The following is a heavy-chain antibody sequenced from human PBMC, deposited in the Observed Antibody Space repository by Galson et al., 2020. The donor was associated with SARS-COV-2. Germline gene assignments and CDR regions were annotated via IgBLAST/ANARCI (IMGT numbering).Heavy chain of an antibody. D-gene: IGHD3-10*01. V-gene: IGHV4-30-2*01. CDR2: ISHNGNT. J-gene: IGHJ5*02. CDR3: AREALGSGWFDP. Sequence: SETLSLTCAVSGGSIRSGPHSWSWVRQPPGKGPEWIGYISHNGNTNFNPSLRSRLTMSVDRSKTDFSLTLSSVTAADTAVYYGAREALGSGWFDPWGQGILVIVSS. CDR1: GGSIRSGPHS.